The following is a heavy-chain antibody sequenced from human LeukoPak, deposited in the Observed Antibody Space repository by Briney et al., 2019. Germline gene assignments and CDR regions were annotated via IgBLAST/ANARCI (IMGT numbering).Heavy chain of an antibody. CDR2: ISGSGGST. CDR3: AKDRATVTTKYYFDY. J-gene: IGHJ4*02. CDR1: GFTFSSYV. D-gene: IGHD4-17*01. V-gene: IGHV3-23*01. Sequence: GGSLRLSCAASGFTFSSYVMSWVRQAPGKGLEWVSAISGSGGSTYYADSVKGRFTISRDNSKNTLYLQMNSLRAEDTAVYYCAKDRATVTTKYYFDYWGQGTLVTVSS.